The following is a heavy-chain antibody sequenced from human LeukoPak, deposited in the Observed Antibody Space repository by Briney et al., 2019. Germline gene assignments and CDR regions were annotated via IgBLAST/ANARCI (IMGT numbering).Heavy chain of an antibody. CDR1: GFTFSSYA. Sequence: GGSLRLSCAASGFTFSSYAMSWVRQAPGKRLEWASAISGSGGSTYYADSVKGRFTISRDNSKNTLYLQMNSLRAEDTAVYYCVKVQPGIVVVPAVVDYWGQGTLVTVSS. CDR3: VKVQPGIVVVPAVVDY. CDR2: ISGSGGST. V-gene: IGHV3-23*01. J-gene: IGHJ4*02. D-gene: IGHD2-2*01.